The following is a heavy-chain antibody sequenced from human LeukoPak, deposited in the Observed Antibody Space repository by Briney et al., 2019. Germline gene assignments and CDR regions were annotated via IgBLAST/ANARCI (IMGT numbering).Heavy chain of an antibody. CDR2: ISSSGATK. J-gene: IGHJ4*02. CDR1: GFTFSDYY. D-gene: IGHD3-22*01. V-gene: IGHV3-11*01. Sequence: PGGSLRLSCAASGFTFSDYYMSWIRQAPGKGLEWVSYISSSGATKSYADSVKGRFTISRDNAGNSLYLQMNSLRAEDMALYYCARAYYDSGGYHYDYWGQGTLVTVSS. CDR3: ARAYYDSGGYHYDY.